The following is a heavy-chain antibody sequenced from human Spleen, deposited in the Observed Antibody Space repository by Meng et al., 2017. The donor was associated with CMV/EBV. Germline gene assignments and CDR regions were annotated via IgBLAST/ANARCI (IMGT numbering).Heavy chain of an antibody. J-gene: IGHJ6*02. CDR3: ARMAPAAVRGRYHYYGMDV. CDR2: ISPYGGGT. CDR1: GYTFTGYY. V-gene: IGHV1-2*02. D-gene: IGHD2-2*01. Sequence: ASVKVSCKASGYTFTGYYMHWVRRAPGQGLEWMGWISPYGGGTNYAQRFQGRVTMTRDTSISTAYMELSRLISDDTAVYYCARMAPAAVRGRYHYYGMDVWGQGTTVTVSS.